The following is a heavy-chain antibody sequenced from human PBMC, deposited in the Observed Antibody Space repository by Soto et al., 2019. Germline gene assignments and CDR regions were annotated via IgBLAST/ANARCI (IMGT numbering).Heavy chain of an antibody. CDR1: GGSISSSSYY. CDR3: ARQAGGFDY. Sequence: SETLSLTCTVSGGSISSSSYYWGWIRQPPGKGLEWIGSIYYSGSTYYNPPLKSRVTISVDTSKNQFSLKLSSVTAADTAVYYCARQAGGFDYWGQGTLVTVSS. J-gene: IGHJ4*02. V-gene: IGHV4-39*01. D-gene: IGHD3-16*01. CDR2: IYYSGST.